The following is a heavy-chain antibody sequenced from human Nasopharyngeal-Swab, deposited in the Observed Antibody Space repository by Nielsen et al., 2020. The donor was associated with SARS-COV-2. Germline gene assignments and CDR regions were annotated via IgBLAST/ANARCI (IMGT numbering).Heavy chain of an antibody. CDR3: ARGYYGDFYFDY. CDR2: ISSSGSTR. CDR1: GFTFSSYE. D-gene: IGHD4-17*01. J-gene: IGHJ4*02. V-gene: IGHV3-48*03. Sequence: GESLKISCAASGFTFSSYEMNWVRQAPGKGLEWVSYISSSGSTRYYADSVKGRFTISRDNAKNSLYLQMNSLRAEDTALYHCARGYYGDFYFDYWGQGTLVTVSS.